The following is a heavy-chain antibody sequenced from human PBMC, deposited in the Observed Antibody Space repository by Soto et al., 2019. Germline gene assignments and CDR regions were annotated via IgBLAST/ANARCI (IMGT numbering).Heavy chain of an antibody. J-gene: IGHJ4*02. CDR2: IDNDGSAT. CDR1: GFTFNIYW. Sequence: EVQLVESGGGLVQPGGSLRLSCVASGFTFNIYWMHWFRQAPGKGLEWVSRIDNDGSATTYADSVKGRFTISRDNAKNTLFLQMNTLRVDDTAVYYCARDNWNSYWGQGTLVTVSS. D-gene: IGHD1-1*01. CDR3: ARDNWNSY. V-gene: IGHV3-74*01.